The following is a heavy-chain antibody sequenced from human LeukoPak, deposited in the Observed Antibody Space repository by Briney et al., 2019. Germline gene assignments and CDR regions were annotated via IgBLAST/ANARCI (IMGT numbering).Heavy chain of an antibody. V-gene: IGHV5-51*01. J-gene: IGHJ4*02. D-gene: IGHD2-2*01. CDR2: IFPDDSGT. CDR3: ARQNRYCSSTNCYGDLDY. CDR1: GYTFSGYW. Sequence: GESLKISCRASGYTFSGYWIAWVRQLPGKGLEWMGIIFPDDSGTNYTPSFQGQVTISTDKSISTDYLQWSSLKASDTAMYYCARQNRYCSSTNCYGDLDYWGQGSLVTVSS.